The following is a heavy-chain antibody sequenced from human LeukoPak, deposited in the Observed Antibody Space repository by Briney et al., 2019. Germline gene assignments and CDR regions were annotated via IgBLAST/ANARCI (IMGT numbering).Heavy chain of an antibody. CDR2: INTDTGSP. CDR1: GYSFTSFP. V-gene: IGHV7-4-1*02. D-gene: IGHD4-23*01. CDR3: ARAGGFPGAFDY. Sequence: ALVKVSCKSSGYSFTSFPINWVRQVPGQGLEWMGWINTDTGSPAYAQGFTGRFAFSLDTSVSTAYLQISSLKAEDTAVYYCARAGGFPGAFDYWGQGTLVTVSS. J-gene: IGHJ4*02.